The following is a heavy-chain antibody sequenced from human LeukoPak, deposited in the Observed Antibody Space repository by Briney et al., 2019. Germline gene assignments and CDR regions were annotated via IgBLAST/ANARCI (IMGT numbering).Heavy chain of an antibody. CDR3: ASVPLY. Sequence: SETLSLTCTVFGGSISSYYWSWIRQPPGKGLEWIGYIYYSGSTGSTNYNPSLKSRVTISLDTSKNQFSLKLISVTAADTAVYYCASVPLYWGQGTLVNVSS. J-gene: IGHJ4*02. V-gene: IGHV4-59*01. D-gene: IGHD6-6*01. CDR2: IYYSGSTGST. CDR1: GGSISSYY.